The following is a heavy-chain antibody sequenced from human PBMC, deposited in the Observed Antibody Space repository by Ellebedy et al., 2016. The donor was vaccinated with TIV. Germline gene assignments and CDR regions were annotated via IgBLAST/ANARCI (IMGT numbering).Heavy chain of an antibody. CDR3: ARQRSTTYYDIWPDAFDI. J-gene: IGHJ3*02. V-gene: IGHV1-2*04. Sequence: ASVKVSCXASGYIFTGYYMHWVRQAPGQGLEWMGWINPNSGGTNYAQKFQDWVTMTRDTSISTAYMELSRLRSDDTAVYYCARQRSTTYYDIWPDAFDIWGQGTMVTVSS. D-gene: IGHD3-9*01. CDR2: INPNSGGT. CDR1: GYIFTGYY.